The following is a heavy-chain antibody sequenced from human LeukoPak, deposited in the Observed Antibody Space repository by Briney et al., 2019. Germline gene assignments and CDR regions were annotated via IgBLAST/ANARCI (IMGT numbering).Heavy chain of an antibody. CDR1: GGSISSNNW. J-gene: IGHJ4*02. V-gene: IGHV4-4*02. Sequence: SSGTLSLTCSVSGGSISSNNWWSWVRQPPGEGLEWSGEISHSGRTNYNPSLESRVTMSVDKSKNQFSLKLSSVTAADTAVYFCARVTGTTPFDYWGQGTLVTVSS. CDR2: ISHSGRT. D-gene: IGHD1-1*01. CDR3: ARVTGTTPFDY.